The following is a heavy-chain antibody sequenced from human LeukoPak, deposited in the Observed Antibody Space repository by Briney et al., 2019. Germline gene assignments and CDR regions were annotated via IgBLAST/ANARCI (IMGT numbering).Heavy chain of an antibody. J-gene: IGHJ6*02. CDR1: GFTFSGYE. CDR2: ISSGSGTI. D-gene: IGHD4-23*01. CDR3: ARVYFGGNYYSCGMDV. Sequence: PGGSLRLSCAASGFTFSGYEMNWVRQAPGKGLEWVSCISSGSGTIFYADSVKGRFTISRDNAKNSLYLQINSLRADDTAVYYCARVYFGGNYYSCGMDVWGQGTTVTVSS. V-gene: IGHV3-48*03.